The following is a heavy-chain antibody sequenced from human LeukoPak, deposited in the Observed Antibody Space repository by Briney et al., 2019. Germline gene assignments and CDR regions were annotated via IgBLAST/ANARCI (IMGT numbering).Heavy chain of an antibody. V-gene: IGHV3-15*01. D-gene: IGHD3-3*01. CDR1: GFTFSNAW. Sequence: GGSLRLSCAASGFTFSNAWMSWVRQAPGKGLEWVGRIKSKTDGGTTDYAAPVKGRFTISRDDSKNTLYLQMNSLKTEDTAVYYCTTDLFADFWSGYEQGYYYYYMDVWGKGTTVTVSS. CDR2: IKSKTDGGTT. J-gene: IGHJ6*03. CDR3: TTDLFADFWSGYEQGYYYYYMDV.